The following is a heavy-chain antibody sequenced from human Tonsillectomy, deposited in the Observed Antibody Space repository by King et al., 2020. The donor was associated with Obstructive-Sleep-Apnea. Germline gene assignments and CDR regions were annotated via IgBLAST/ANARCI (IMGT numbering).Heavy chain of an antibody. D-gene: IGHD1-26*01. J-gene: IGHJ4*02. CDR2: ISSGADTI. V-gene: IGHV3-11*01. CDR3: ARGLVGATFGPPTHENDF. Sequence: VQLVESGGGLVKPGGSLRLSCAASGFTFSDYYMSWIRQAPGKGLEWVSHISSGADTIYYANSVKGRFTISRDNAKTSLYLQMNSLRAEDTAVYYCARGLVGATFGPPTHENDFWDQGTLVTVSA. CDR1: GFTFSDYY.